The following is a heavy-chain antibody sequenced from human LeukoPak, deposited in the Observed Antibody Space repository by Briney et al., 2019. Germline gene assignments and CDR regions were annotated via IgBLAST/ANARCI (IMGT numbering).Heavy chain of an antibody. CDR2: ISSSSSYI. D-gene: IGHD6-13*01. J-gene: IGHJ4*02. Sequence: GGSLRLSCAASGFTFSSYSMNWVRQAPGKGLEWVSSISSSSSYIYYADSVKGRFTISRDNAKNSLYLQMNSLRAEDTAVYYCAREGSSWYLFDYWGQGTLVTVSS. V-gene: IGHV3-21*01. CDR1: GFTFSSYS. CDR3: AREGSSWYLFDY.